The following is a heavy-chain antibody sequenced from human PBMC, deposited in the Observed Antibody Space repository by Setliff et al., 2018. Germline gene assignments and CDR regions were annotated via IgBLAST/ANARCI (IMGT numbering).Heavy chain of an antibody. CDR3: ARVSSPGANSVYRSIDY. V-gene: IGHV3-7*03. J-gene: IGHJ4*02. CDR2: IKYDGSDK. D-gene: IGHD2-8*01. Sequence: GGSLRLSCDGSGFTFSSHWMTWVRQAPGKGLEWVANIKYDGSDKHYVDSVKGRFTISRDNAKNSLYLQTNSLRAEDTAVYYCARVSSPGANSVYRSIDYWGQGTLVTVSS. CDR1: GFTFSSHW.